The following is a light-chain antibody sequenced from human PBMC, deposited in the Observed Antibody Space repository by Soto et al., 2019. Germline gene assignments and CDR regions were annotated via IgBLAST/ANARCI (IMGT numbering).Light chain of an antibody. V-gene: IGKV3-15*01. CDR1: QNIGNK. Sequence: IVMTQSPGTLSVSPGERATLSCRASQNIGNKVGWYQQKPGQAPRLLIYGASTRAAGIPGRFGGSGSGTEFTLSITSLQSEDAAVYYCEEDYYWHPFTFGGGTKVESK. CDR2: GAS. J-gene: IGKJ4*01. CDR3: EEDYYWHPFT.